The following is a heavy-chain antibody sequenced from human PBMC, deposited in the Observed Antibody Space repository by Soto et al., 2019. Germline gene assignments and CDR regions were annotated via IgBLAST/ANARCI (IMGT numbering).Heavy chain of an antibody. D-gene: IGHD3-3*01. V-gene: IGHV4-34*11. Sequence: SEPLSHTCGVYDGSFSGYSWAWFRKPPGKGLEWIGNIYYSGSPNNNPSLKSRVSMSIDTSKNQFSLNLDSVTAADTAVYFCARDFAYFDSWGQGTLVPVSS. J-gene: IGHJ4*02. CDR3: ARDFAYFDS. CDR1: DGSFSGYS. CDR2: IYYSGSP.